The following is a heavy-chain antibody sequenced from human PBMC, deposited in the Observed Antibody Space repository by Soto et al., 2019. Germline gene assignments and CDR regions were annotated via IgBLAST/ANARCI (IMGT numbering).Heavy chain of an antibody. CDR1: GFTFSSYD. CDR2: IGTAGDT. D-gene: IGHD5-18*01. V-gene: IGHV3-13*01. Sequence: GGSLRLSCAASGFTFSSYDMHWVRQATGKGLEWVSAIGTAGDTYYPGSVKGRFTISRENAKNSLYLQMNSLRAEDTAVYYCARRRGYSYGYFYYYGMDVWGKGTTVTVSS. CDR3: ARRRGYSYGYFYYYGMDV. J-gene: IGHJ6*04.